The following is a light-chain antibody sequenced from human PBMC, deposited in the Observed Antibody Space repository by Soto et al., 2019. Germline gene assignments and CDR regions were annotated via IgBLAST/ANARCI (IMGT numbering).Light chain of an antibody. CDR2: DND. CDR1: RSNIGNNY. Sequence: QSALTQPPSVSAAPGQKVTVSCSGSRSNIGNNYVSWYQHLPGTAPKLLIYDNDKRPSGIPDRFSASKSGTSATLDITGLRTGDEADYYCEAWDSNLSGGVFGGGTKVTVL. V-gene: IGLV1-51*01. CDR3: EAWDSNLSGGV. J-gene: IGLJ3*02.